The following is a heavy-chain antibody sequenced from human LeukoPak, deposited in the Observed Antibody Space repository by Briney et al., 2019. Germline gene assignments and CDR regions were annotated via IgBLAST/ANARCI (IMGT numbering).Heavy chain of an antibody. J-gene: IGHJ4*02. CDR2: IWYDGSNK. Sequence: PGGSLRLSCAASGFTFSSYGMHWVRQVPGKGLEWVAVIWYDGSNKYYADSVKGRFTISRDNAKNSLFLQMNSLRAEDTAVYYCARGELVPNYWGQGTLVTVSS. CDR1: GFTFSSYG. CDR3: ARGELVPNY. V-gene: IGHV3-33*01. D-gene: IGHD6-6*01.